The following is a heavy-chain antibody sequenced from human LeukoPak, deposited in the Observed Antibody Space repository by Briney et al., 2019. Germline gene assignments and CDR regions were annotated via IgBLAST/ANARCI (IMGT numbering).Heavy chain of an antibody. J-gene: IGHJ6*03. CDR1: GGSISSGGYY. D-gene: IGHD4-17*01. CDR3: ARDPGGYGDSTFGHYYYYMDV. CDR2: IYYSGST. V-gene: IGHV4-31*03. Sequence: PSQTLSLTCTVSGGSISSGGYYWSWIRQHPGKGLEWIGYIYYSGSTYFNPSLKSRVTISVDTSKNQFSLKLSSVTAADTAVYYCARDPGGYGDSTFGHYYYYMDVWGKGTTVTVSS.